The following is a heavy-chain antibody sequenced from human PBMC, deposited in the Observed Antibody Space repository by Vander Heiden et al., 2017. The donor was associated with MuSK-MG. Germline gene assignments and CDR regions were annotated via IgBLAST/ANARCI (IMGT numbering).Heavy chain of an antibody. Sequence: QVQLQESGPGLVKPSETLSPTCTVSGGSISSYYWSWIRQPPGKGLEWIGYIYYSGSTNYNPSLKSRVTISVDTSKNQFSLKLSSVTAADTAVYYCARWGGNYYDSSGYYPYWGQGTLVTVSS. CDR1: GGSISSYY. D-gene: IGHD3-22*01. V-gene: IGHV4-59*01. J-gene: IGHJ4*02. CDR3: ARWGGNYYDSSGYYPY. CDR2: IYYSGST.